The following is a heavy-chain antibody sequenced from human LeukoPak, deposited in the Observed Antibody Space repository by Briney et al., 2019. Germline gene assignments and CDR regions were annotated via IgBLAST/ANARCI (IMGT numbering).Heavy chain of an antibody. Sequence: ASVKVSCKASGYTFTGYYMHWVRQAPGQGLEWMGWINPNSGGTNYAQKFQGRVTMTRNTSISTAYMELSRLRSDDTAVYYCARNDDGGSGSYGHYYYYMDVWGKGTTVTASS. J-gene: IGHJ6*03. CDR2: INPNSGGT. V-gene: IGHV1-2*02. CDR1: GYTFTGYY. D-gene: IGHD3-10*01. CDR3: ARNDDGGSGSYGHYYYYMDV.